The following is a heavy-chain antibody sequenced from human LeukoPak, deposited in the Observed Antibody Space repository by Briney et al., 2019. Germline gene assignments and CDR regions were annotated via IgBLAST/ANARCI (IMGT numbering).Heavy chain of an antibody. CDR2: IIPIFGTA. V-gene: IGHV1-69*05. CDR3: ARVPTVGATADACDI. D-gene: IGHD1-26*01. CDR1: GGTFSSYA. Sequence: SVKVSCKASGGTFSSYAISWVRQAPGQGLEWMGGIIPIFGTANYAQKFQGRVTMTRDTSTSTVYMELSSLRSEDTAVYYCARVPTVGATADACDIWGQGTMVTVSS. J-gene: IGHJ3*02.